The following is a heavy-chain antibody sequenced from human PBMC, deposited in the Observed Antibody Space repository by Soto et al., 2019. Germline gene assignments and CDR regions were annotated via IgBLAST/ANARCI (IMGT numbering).Heavy chain of an antibody. Sequence: GASVKVSCKASGHTFTSYDINWVRQATGQGLEWMGWMNPNSGNTGYAQKFQGRVTMTRNTSISTAYMELSSLRSEGTAVYYCARKSSSPLEGYFDWLFGYYYYYMEVWGKGTTVTVSS. V-gene: IGHV1-8*01. D-gene: IGHD3-9*01. CDR3: ARKSSSPLEGYFDWLFGYYYYYMEV. CDR2: MNPNSGNT. J-gene: IGHJ6*03. CDR1: GHTFTSYD.